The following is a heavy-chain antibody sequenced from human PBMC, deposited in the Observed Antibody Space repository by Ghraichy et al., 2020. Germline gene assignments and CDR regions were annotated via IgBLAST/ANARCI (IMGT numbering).Heavy chain of an antibody. Sequence: SETLSLTCTVSGDSISNYYWSWIRQPPGKGLEWIGYIYYSGSTKYNPSLKSRVTISVDTSKNQFSLKMTSVTAADTAVYYCARSREWLGWEPFDHWGQGTLVTVSS. D-gene: IGHD6-19*01. CDR1: GDSISNYY. J-gene: IGHJ4*02. CDR3: ARSREWLGWEPFDH. CDR2: IYYSGST. V-gene: IGHV4-59*01.